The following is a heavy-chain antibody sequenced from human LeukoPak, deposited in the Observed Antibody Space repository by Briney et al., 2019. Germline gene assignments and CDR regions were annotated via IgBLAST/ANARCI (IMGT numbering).Heavy chain of an antibody. CDR2: IIPIFGTA. J-gene: IGHJ4*02. CDR3: AGGMTGRDWNGGY. V-gene: IGHV1-69*05. Sequence: VASVKVSCKASGGTFSSYAISWVRQAPGQGLEWMGGIIPIFGTANYAQKFQGRVTITTDESTSTAYMELSSLRSEDTAVYYCAGGMTGRDWNGGYWGQGTLVTVSS. CDR1: GGTFSSYA. D-gene: IGHD1-1*01.